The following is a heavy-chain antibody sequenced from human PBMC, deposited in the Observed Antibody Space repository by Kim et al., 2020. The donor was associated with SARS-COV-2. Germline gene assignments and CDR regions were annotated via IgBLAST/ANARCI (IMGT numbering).Heavy chain of an antibody. CDR2: IWYDGSNK. V-gene: IGHV3-33*01. Sequence: GGSLRLSCAASRFTFSSYGMHWVRQAPGKGLEWVAVIWYDGSNKYYADSVKGRFTISRDNSKNTLYLQMNSLRAEDTAVYYCAREGYGSGSYYVGSYYYYYGMDVWGQGTTVTVSS. J-gene: IGHJ6*02. CDR1: RFTFSSYG. CDR3: AREGYGSGSYYVGSYYYYYGMDV. D-gene: IGHD3-10*01.